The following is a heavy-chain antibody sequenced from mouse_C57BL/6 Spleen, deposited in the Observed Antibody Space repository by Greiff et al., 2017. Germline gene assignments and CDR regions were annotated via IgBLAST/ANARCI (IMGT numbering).Heavy chain of an antibody. J-gene: IGHJ4*01. CDR2: ISSGGDNI. D-gene: IGHD1-1*02. CDR3: TREGGYYAMDY. CDR1: GFTFSSYA. Sequence: EVMLVESGAGLVKPGGSLKLSCAASGFTFSSYAMSWVRQTPGKRLEWVAYISSGGDNIYYADTVKGRFTISRDNARNTLYLQMSSLKSEDTAMYYCTREGGYYAMDYWGQGTSVTVSS. V-gene: IGHV5-9-1*02.